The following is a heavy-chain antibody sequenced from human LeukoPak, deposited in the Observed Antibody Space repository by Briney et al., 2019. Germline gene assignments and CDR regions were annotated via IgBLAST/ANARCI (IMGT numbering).Heavy chain of an antibody. Sequence: SETLSLTCTVSGGSISSYYWSWIRQPPGKGLEWIGYIYYSGSTNYSPSLKSRVTISVDTSKNQFSLKVSSVTAADTAVYFCARQLYVSGSYYAPMDVWGKGTTVTVSS. CDR2: IYYSGST. J-gene: IGHJ6*03. CDR1: GGSISSYY. D-gene: IGHD3-10*01. CDR3: ARQLYVSGSYYAPMDV. V-gene: IGHV4-59*08.